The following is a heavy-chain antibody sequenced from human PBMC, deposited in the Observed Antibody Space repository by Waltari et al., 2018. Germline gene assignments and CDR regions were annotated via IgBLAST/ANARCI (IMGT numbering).Heavy chain of an antibody. J-gene: IGHJ6*02. CDR1: GYTFTSYD. D-gene: IGHD2-15*01. CDR2: RNPNSGKT. V-gene: IGHV1-8*01. Sequence: QVQLVQSGAEVKKPGASVKVSCKASGYTFTSYDINWVRQATGQGLEWMGWRNPNSGKTGYAQKFQGRVTMTRNTSISTAYMELSSLRSEDTAVYYCARSRVAATYYYYYGMDVWGQGTTVTVSS. CDR3: ARSRVAATYYYYYGMDV.